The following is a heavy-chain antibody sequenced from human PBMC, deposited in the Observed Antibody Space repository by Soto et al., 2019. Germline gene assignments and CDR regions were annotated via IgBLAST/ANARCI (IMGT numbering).Heavy chain of an antibody. D-gene: IGHD1-26*01. Sequence: SVKVSLRASCYTFTSYGISWVRQAPGQGLEWMGWISAYNGNTNYAQKLQGRVTMTTDTSTSTAYMELRSLRSDDTAVYYCARVVGARTHYGMDVWGQGTTVTVSS. V-gene: IGHV1-18*01. CDR3: ARVVGARTHYGMDV. J-gene: IGHJ6*02. CDR2: ISAYNGNT. CDR1: CYTFTSYG.